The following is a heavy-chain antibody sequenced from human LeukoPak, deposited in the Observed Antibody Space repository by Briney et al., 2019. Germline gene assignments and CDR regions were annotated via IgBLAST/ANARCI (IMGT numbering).Heavy chain of an antibody. CDR1: GASISSSNW. V-gene: IGHV4-4*02. Sequence: SGTLSLTCAVSGASISSSNWWSWVRQPPGKGLEWIGEIYHSGTTNYNPSLKGRVTISVDKSKNQFSLKLSSVTAADTAVYYCARRGNTYYYDSSGYFMGIDYWGQGTLVTVSS. CDR3: ARRGNTYYYDSSGYFMGIDY. D-gene: IGHD3-22*01. CDR2: IYHSGTT. J-gene: IGHJ4*02.